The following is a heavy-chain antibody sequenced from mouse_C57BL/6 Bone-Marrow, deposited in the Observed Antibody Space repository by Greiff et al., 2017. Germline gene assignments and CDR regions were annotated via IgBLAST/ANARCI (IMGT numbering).Heavy chain of an antibody. Sequence: AAEAVDFSRYWMSWVRRAPGKGLEWIGEINPDSSTINYAPSLKDKFIISRDNAKNTLYLQMSKVRSEDTALYYCARREVVATDWYFDVWGTGTTVTVSS. V-gene: IGHV4-1*01. CDR1: AVDFSRYW. D-gene: IGHD1-1*01. CDR3: ARREVVATDWYFDV. CDR2: INPDSSTI. J-gene: IGHJ1*03.